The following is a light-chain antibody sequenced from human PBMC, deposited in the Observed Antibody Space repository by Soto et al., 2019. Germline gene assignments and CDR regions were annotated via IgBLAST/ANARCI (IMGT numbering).Light chain of an antibody. J-gene: IGKJ1*01. CDR2: KAS. CDR1: QTISSW. V-gene: IGKV1-5*03. CDR3: QQYEGNPT. Sequence: DIQMTQSPSTLSGSVGDRVTITCRASQTISSWLAWYQQKPGKAPKLLIYKASTLKSGVPSRFSGSGSGTEFTLTISSLQPDDFATYHCQQYEGNPTFGQGTTVEVK.